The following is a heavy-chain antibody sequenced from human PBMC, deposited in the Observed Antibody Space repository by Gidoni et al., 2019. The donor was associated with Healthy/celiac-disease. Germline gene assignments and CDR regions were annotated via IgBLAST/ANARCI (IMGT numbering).Heavy chain of an antibody. CDR2: ISSSSSYI. V-gene: IGHV3-21*01. Sequence: EVQLVESGGGLVKPGGSLRLSCAASGFTFSSYSMNWVRQAPGKGLAWVSSISSSSSYIYYADSVKGRFTISRDNAKNSLYLQMNSLRAEDTAVYYCARGDYDILTGYYKSLDYYYYMDVWGKGTTVTVSS. CDR1: GFTFSSYS. CDR3: ARGDYDILTGYYKSLDYYYYMDV. J-gene: IGHJ6*03. D-gene: IGHD3-9*01.